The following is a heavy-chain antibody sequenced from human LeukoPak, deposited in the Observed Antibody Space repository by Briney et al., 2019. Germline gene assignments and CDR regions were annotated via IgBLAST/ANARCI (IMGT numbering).Heavy chain of an antibody. Sequence: SETLSLTCTVSGGSISSYYWGWIRQPPGKGLEWIGSIYHSGSTYYNPSLKSRVTISVDTSKNQFSLKLSSVTAADTAVYYCARGRDYYDSSGNDYWGQGTLVTVSS. J-gene: IGHJ4*02. CDR3: ARGRDYYDSSGNDY. V-gene: IGHV4-38-2*02. D-gene: IGHD3-22*01. CDR2: IYHSGST. CDR1: GGSISSYY.